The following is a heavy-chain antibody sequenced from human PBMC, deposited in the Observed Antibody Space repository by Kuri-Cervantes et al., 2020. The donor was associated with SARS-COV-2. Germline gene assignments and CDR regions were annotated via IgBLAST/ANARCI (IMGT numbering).Heavy chain of an antibody. Sequence: GESLKISCEVSGFLFSASAFHWVRQASGKGLEWVGRVRGKANNYATAYAASVKGRFTISRDDSKNVAYLQMYSLKTEDTAVYYCTTLIDYWGQGALVTVSS. J-gene: IGHJ4*02. CDR2: VRGKANNYAT. V-gene: IGHV3-73*01. CDR1: GFLFSASA. CDR3: TTLIDY.